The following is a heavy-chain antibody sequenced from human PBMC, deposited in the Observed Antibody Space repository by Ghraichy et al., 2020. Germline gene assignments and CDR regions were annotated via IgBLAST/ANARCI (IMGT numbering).Heavy chain of an antibody. CDR3: AKDTFMDTAMVGPFDY. CDR1: GFTFSSYA. V-gene: IGHV3-23*01. Sequence: GESLNISCAASGFTFSSYAMSWVRQAPGKGLEWVSAISGSGGSTYYADSVKGRFTISRDNSKNTLYLQMNSLRAEDTAVYYCAKDTFMDTAMVGPFDYWGQGPLATVSS. J-gene: IGHJ4*02. CDR2: ISGSGGST. D-gene: IGHD5-18*01.